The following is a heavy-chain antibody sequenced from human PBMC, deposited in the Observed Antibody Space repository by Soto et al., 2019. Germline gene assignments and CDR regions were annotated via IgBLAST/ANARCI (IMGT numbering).Heavy chain of an antibody. V-gene: IGHV3-23*01. Sequence: GGSLRLSCAASGFTFSSYAMSWVRQAPGKGLEWVSAISGSGGSTYYADSVKGRFTISRDNSKNTLYLQMNSLRAEDTAVYYCAKDKRNGYSYGPDYYYGMDVWGQGTTVTVSS. CDR1: GFTFSSYA. CDR3: AKDKRNGYSYGPDYYYGMDV. CDR2: ISGSGGST. J-gene: IGHJ6*02. D-gene: IGHD5-18*01.